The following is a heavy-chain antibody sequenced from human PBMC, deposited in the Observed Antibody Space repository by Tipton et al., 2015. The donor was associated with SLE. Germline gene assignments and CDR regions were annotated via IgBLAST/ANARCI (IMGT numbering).Heavy chain of an antibody. CDR1: GASFSDYR. CDR3: ARWGAGAFDV. CDR2: INHGGNT. Sequence: GLVKPSETLSLTCGVYGASFSDYRWSWIRQPPGKGLEWIGEINHGGNTNYSPSLKSRVIMSVDTSKNQFSLKLSSVTAADTAIYYCARWGAGAFDVWGQGTMVTVSS. D-gene: IGHD3-16*01. V-gene: IGHV4-34*01. J-gene: IGHJ3*01.